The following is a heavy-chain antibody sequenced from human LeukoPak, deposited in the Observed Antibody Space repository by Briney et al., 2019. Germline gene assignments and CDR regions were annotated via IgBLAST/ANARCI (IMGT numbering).Heavy chain of an antibody. CDR1: GFTFSSYW. Sequence: GGSLRLSCAASGFTFSSYWMHWVRQAPGKGLMWVSRINSDGSSTSYADSVKGRFTISRDNAKNTLYLQMNSLRAEDTAVYYCASTTVTPYWGQGTLVTVSS. D-gene: IGHD4-17*01. CDR2: INSDGSST. J-gene: IGHJ4*02. CDR3: ASTTVTPY. V-gene: IGHV3-74*01.